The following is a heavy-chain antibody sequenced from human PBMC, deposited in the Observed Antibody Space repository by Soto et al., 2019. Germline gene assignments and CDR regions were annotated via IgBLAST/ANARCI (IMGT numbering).Heavy chain of an antibody. Sequence: EVQLVESGGGLVQPGGSLRLSCAASGLAFGDFWMNWVRQAPGKGLEWVANIGKDGSEKNYVASVKGRFTISRDNARNSLYPLINSLRVEETAVYFSAGVIGWESEFWGPGTHVTVSS. CDR1: GLAFGDFW. J-gene: IGHJ4*02. D-gene: IGHD6-19*01. CDR2: IGKDGSEK. CDR3: AGVIGWESEF. V-gene: IGHV3-7*05.